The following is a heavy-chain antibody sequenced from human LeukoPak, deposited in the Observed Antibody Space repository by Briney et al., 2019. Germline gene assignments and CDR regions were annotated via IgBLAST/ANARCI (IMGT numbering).Heavy chain of an antibody. CDR3: ARDRNYDSSGYGWFDP. J-gene: IGHJ5*02. D-gene: IGHD3-22*01. V-gene: IGHV3-7*01. CDR2: IKQDGSEK. Sequence: GGSLRLSCAASGFTFSSYWMSWVRQAPGKGLEWVANIKQDGSEKYYVDSVKGRFTISRDNAKNSLYLQMNSLRAEDTAVYYCARDRNYDSSGYGWFDPWGQGTLVTVSS. CDR1: GFTFSSYW.